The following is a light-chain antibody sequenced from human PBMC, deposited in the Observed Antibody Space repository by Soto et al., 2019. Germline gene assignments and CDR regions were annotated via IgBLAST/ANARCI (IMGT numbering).Light chain of an antibody. CDR1: QSISNW. J-gene: IGKJ1*01. CDR2: KAS. CDR3: QQYDSYPWT. V-gene: IGKV1-5*03. Sequence: DIQVTQSPSTLSASVGDRVTITCRASQSISNWLAWYQQKPGEAPKLLIYKASTLESGVPSRFSGSGSGTEFTLTINTLQPDDFATYYCQQYDSYPWTFGQGTKVEI.